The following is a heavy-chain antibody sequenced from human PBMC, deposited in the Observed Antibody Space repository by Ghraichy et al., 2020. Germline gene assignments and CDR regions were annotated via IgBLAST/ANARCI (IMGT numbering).Heavy chain of an antibody. J-gene: IGHJ5*02. CDR3: AKSWGYCSGGARPPYNWFDP. CDR2: IGSSGGST. Sequence: GGSLRLSCAASGFTFSSYAMSWVRQAPGKGLEWVSTIGSSGGSTYHADSVKGRFTVSRDNSKNTLFMQMSSLRAEDTAVYYCAKSWGYCSGGARPPYNWFDPWGQGTLVTVSS. V-gene: IGHV3-23*01. CDR1: GFTFSSYA. D-gene: IGHD2-15*01.